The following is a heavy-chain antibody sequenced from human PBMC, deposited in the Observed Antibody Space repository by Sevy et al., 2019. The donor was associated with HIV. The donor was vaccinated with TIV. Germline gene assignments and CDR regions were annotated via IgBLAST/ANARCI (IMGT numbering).Heavy chain of an antibody. CDR3: AKDGVDSSGYYYFDY. D-gene: IGHD3-22*01. CDR1: GFTFSSYG. CDR2: ISYDGSNK. J-gene: IGHJ4*02. V-gene: IGHV3-30*18. Sequence: GGSLRLSCAASGFTFSSYGMHWVRQAPGKGLEWVAVISYDGSNKYYADSVKGRFTISRDNSKNTLYLQMNSLRAEDTAVYYCAKDGVDSSGYYYFDYWGQGTLVTVSS.